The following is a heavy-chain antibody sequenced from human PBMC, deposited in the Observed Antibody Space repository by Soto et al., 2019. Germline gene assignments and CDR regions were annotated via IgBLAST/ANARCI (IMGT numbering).Heavy chain of an antibody. D-gene: IGHD2-21*02. CDR2: ISGDSGRT. J-gene: IGHJ2*01. Sequence: EVQLLESGGGLVQPGGSVRLSCAASGLTFGNYAMSWVRQAPGKGLEWVSAISGDSGRTYYADSVKGRFTISRDNSKNTLYLQMNTLRAKDTAVYYCAVTPNCGRDCSAASYWYFDIWGRGTVVTVSS. V-gene: IGHV3-23*01. CDR1: GLTFGNYA. CDR3: AVTPNCGRDCSAASYWYFDI.